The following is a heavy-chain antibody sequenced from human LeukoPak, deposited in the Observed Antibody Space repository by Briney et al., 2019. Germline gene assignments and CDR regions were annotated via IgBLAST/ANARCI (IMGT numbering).Heavy chain of an antibody. CDR1: GFTLSTYW. V-gene: IGHV3-7*01. CDR2: INPDGSGK. J-gene: IGHJ4*02. D-gene: IGHD3-16*01. Sequence: GGSLKLPWEASGFTLSTYWVNWVGQVPGKGRDWVANINPDGSGKRYVDSVKGRFTIARDNADNSLSLQMNSLRAEDTAVYYCASWGAGGNSWGQGTLVTVSS. CDR3: ASWGAGGNS.